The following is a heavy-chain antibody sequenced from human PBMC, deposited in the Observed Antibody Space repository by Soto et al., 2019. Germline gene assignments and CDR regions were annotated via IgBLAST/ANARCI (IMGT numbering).Heavy chain of an antibody. D-gene: IGHD2-15*01. CDR2: MNPNSGNT. CDR1: GYTFTSYD. CDR3: ARVYCSGGSCYSFKYYFDY. Sequence: ASVKVSCQASGYTFTSYDINWVRQATGQGLEWMGWMNPNSGNTGYAQKFQGRVTMTRNTSISTAYMELSSLRSEDTAVYYCARVYCSGGSCYSFKYYFDYWGQGTLVTVSS. J-gene: IGHJ4*02. V-gene: IGHV1-8*01.